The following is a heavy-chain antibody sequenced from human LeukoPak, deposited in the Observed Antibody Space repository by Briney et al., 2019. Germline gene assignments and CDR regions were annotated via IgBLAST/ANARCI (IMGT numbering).Heavy chain of an antibody. D-gene: IGHD6-19*01. CDR2: INHSGST. J-gene: IGHJ3*02. CDR1: GGPFSGYY. V-gene: IGHV4-34*01. Sequence: SETLSLTCAVYGGPFSGYYWSWIRQPPGKGLEWIGEINHSGSTNYNPSLRSRVTISVDTSKNQFSLKFTSMTAADTAVYYCARSSKTQWLSPGDGFDIWGRGTLVTVSS. CDR3: ARSSKTQWLSPGDGFDI.